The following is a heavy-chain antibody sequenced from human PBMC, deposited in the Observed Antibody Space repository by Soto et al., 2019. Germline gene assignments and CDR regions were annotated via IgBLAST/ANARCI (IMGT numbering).Heavy chain of an antibody. V-gene: IGHV1-8*01. CDR1: EYTFTSYD. CDR3: ARAFWNDFNPIATSDP. D-gene: IGHD1-1*01. Sequence: ASVKVSCKASEYTFTSYDITWVRQATGQGLEWMGWMNPNSGNTGYAQKFQGRVTMTRNTSISTAYMELSSLRSEDTAVYYCARAFWNDFNPIATSDPWGQGTLVTVSS. J-gene: IGHJ5*02. CDR2: MNPNSGNT.